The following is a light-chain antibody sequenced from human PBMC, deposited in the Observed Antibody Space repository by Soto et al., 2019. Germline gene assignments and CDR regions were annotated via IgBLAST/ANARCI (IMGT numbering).Light chain of an antibody. J-gene: IGKJ1*01. Sequence: EIVMTQSPATLSVSPLEIATLSFRASQSVTTQLAWYQQKPGQAPRLIIHGASSRATGVPDRITGSGSGTDFTLSISRLEPEDFAVYYCQQYGGSTRTFGQGTKVDIK. CDR1: QSVTTQ. V-gene: IGKV3-20*01. CDR2: GAS. CDR3: QQYGGSTRT.